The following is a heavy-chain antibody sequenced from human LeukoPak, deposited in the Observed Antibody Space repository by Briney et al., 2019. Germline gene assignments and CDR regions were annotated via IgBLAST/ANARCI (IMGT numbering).Heavy chain of an antibody. V-gene: IGHV3-30-3*01. CDR1: GFTFSSYA. CDR2: ISYDGSNK. Sequence: GRSLRLSCAASGFTFSSYAMHWVRQAPGKGLEWVAVISYDGSNKYYADSVKGRFTISRDNSKNTLYLQMNSLRAEDTAVYYCARPSRPYCSGGSCYPDLGYWGQGTLVTVSS. D-gene: IGHD2-15*01. J-gene: IGHJ4*02. CDR3: ARPSRPYCSGGSCYPDLGY.